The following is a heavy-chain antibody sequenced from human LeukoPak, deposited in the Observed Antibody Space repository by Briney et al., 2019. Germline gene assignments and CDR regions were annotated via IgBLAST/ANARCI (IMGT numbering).Heavy chain of an antibody. CDR2: IIHSGST. CDR1: GGSFSGYY. D-gene: IGHD2-15*01. V-gene: IGHV4-34*01. CDR3: ARGGYCSGGSCYAPYFDY. J-gene: IGHJ4*02. Sequence: PSETLSLTCAVYGGSFSGYYWSWIRQPPGKGLEWIGEIIHSGSTNYNPSLKSRVTISVDTSKNQFSLKLSSVTAADTAVYYCARGGYCSGGSCYAPYFDYWGQGTLVTVSS.